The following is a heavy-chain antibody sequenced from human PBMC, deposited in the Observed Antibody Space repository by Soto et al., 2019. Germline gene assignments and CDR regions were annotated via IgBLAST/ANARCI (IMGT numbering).Heavy chain of an antibody. CDR3: VKTLQYSYGLPH. V-gene: IGHV3-21*01. D-gene: IGHD5-18*01. CDR2: ISSTSSYI. CDR1: GFTFSSYN. J-gene: IGHJ4*02. Sequence: SLRLSCAASGFTFSSYNMNWVRQAPGKGLEWVSSISSTSSYIYYADSVKGRFTISRDNAKNSLYLQMNSLRAEDTAVYYCVKTLQYSYGLPHWGQGTLVTVSS.